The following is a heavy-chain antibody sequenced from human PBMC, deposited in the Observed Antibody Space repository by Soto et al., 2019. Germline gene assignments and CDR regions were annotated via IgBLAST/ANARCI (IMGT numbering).Heavy chain of an antibody. Sequence: EFQLVETGGGLIQPGGSLRLSCSASGFSVSSNYMSWVRQAPGKGLEWVSIIYGGDDTYYADSVKGRFTISRDNSKNTLDLQMNSLRVEDTAVYYCARRGSEYESSGYYPLFDYWGQGILVIVSS. CDR2: IYGGDDT. J-gene: IGHJ4*02. CDR1: GFSVSSNY. V-gene: IGHV3-53*02. CDR3: ARRGSEYESSGYYPLFDY. D-gene: IGHD3-22*01.